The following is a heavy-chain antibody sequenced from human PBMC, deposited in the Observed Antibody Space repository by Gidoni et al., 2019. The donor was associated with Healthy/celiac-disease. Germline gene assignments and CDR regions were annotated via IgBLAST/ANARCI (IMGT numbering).Heavy chain of an antibody. Sequence: QVQLQESRPGLVKPSETLSLTCTVSGGSISSYYWSWIRQPPGKGLEWIGYIYYSGSTNYNPSLKSRVTISVDTSKNQFSLKLSSVTAADTAVYYCARESAYYYDSSGYSLYYYYGMDVWGQGTTVTVSS. J-gene: IGHJ6*02. D-gene: IGHD3-22*01. V-gene: IGHV4-59*01. CDR1: GGSISSYY. CDR2: IYYSGST. CDR3: ARESAYYYDSSGYSLYYYYGMDV.